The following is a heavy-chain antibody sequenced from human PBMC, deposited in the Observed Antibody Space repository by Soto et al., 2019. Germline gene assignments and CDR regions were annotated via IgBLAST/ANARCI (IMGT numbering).Heavy chain of an antibody. CDR2: ISSTTNYI. J-gene: IGHJ5*01. D-gene: IGHD1-7*01. Sequence: PWGSLRLSCAASGFTFTRYSMNWVRQGPGKGLEWVSSISSTTNYIYYGDSMKGRFTISRDNAKNSLYLEINSLRAEDTAVYYCARESVVLTSNSDSWGQGNLVTVS. V-gene: IGHV3-21*06. CDR1: GFTFTRYS. CDR3: ARESVVLTSNSDS.